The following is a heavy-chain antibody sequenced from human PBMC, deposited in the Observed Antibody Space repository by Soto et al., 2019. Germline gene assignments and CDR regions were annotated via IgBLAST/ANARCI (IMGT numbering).Heavy chain of an antibody. J-gene: IGHJ5*02. CDR3: ARGYVVVVAAWSPLFDP. CDR2: IYYSGST. Sequence: SETLSLTCTVSGGSISSYYWSWIRQPPGKGLEWIGYIYYSGSTNYNPSLKSRVTISVDTSKNQFSLKLSSVTAADTAVYYCARGYVVVVAAWSPLFDPWGQGTLVTVS. V-gene: IGHV4-59*01. CDR1: GGSISSYY. D-gene: IGHD2-15*01.